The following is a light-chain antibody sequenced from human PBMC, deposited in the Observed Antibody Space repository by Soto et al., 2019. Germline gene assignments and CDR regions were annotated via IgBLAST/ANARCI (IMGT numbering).Light chain of an antibody. V-gene: IGLV2-8*01. J-gene: IGLJ2*01. Sequence: QSALTQPPSASGSPGQSVTISCTGTSSDVGGYNYVSWYQQHPGKAPKLMIYEVTKRPSGVPDRFSGSKSGNTASLTVSGLQAEDEAYYYCSSYAGIKKIFGGGTKVTVL. CDR2: EVT. CDR1: SSDVGGYNY. CDR3: SSYAGIKKI.